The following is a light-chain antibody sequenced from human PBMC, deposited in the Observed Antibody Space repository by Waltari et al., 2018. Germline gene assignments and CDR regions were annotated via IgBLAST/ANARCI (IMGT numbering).Light chain of an antibody. CDR2: EGF. CDR3: CSYAGIDTFVL. Sequence: QSALTQPASVSGSPGQSITISCTGTTKDIGIYNLVPWYQRRPGKAPKLMIYEGFKRPSGVSNRFSGSKSGNTASLTISGLQAEDEADYYCCSYAGIDTFVLFGGGTKVTVL. CDR1: TKDIGIYNL. V-gene: IGLV2-23*01. J-gene: IGLJ2*01.